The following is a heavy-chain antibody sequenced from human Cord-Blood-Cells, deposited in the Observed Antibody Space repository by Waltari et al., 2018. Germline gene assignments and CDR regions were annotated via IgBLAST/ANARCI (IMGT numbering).Heavy chain of an antibody. V-gene: IGHV1-2*04. CDR1: GYTFTGSY. Sequence: QVQLVQSGAEVKKPGASVKASCKASGYTFTGSYMNWVRQVPGQGLEWMGWINPNSGGTNYAQKFQGWVTMTRDTSISTAYMELSRLRSDDTAVYYCARGQIAAAGHDAFDIWGQGTMVTVSS. CDR3: ARGQIAAAGHDAFDI. D-gene: IGHD6-13*01. CDR2: INPNSGGT. J-gene: IGHJ3*02.